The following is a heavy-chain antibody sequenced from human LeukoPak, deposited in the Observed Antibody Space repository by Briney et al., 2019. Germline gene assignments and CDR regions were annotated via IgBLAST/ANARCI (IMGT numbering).Heavy chain of an antibody. CDR3: ARDESGDNDAFDI. D-gene: IGHD2-21*01. CDR2: ISGSSNYI. V-gene: IGHV3-21*01. Sequence: GGSLRLSCAASGFTFSDYTMNWVRLAPGKGLEGVSSISGSSNYIYYADSVKGRFTISRGNAENSLYLQMNSLGVEDTAVYYCARDESGDNDAFDIWGQGTMVTVSS. J-gene: IGHJ3*02. CDR1: GFTFSDYT.